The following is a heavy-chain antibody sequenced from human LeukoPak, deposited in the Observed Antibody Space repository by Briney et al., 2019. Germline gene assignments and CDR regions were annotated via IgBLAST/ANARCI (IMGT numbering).Heavy chain of an antibody. D-gene: IGHD3-3*01. CDR1: GGSISSYY. CDR2: IYTSGST. CDR3: ARGGADFWSGSWGYYYYGMDV. Sequence: PSETLSLTCTVSGGSISSYYWSWIRQPAGKGLEWIGRIYTSGSTNYNPSLKSRVTMSVDTSKNQFSLKLSSVTAADTAVYYCARGGADFWSGSWGYYYYGMDVWGQGTTVTVSS. J-gene: IGHJ6*02. V-gene: IGHV4-4*07.